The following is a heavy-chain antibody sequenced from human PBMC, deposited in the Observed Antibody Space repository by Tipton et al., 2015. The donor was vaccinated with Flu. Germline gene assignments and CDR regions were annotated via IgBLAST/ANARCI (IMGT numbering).Heavy chain of an antibody. CDR3: ARVRGSSSASYYYGMDV. J-gene: IGHJ6*02. V-gene: IGHV1-8*02. D-gene: IGHD6-13*01. Sequence: QLVQSGAEVKKPGASVRVSCKASGYTFTGYDIGWVRQAPGQGLEWMGWINPNSGARGYAQEFRGRVTVTSSTSISTAYMELSSLRYEDTAMYYCARVRGSSSASYYYGMDVWGQGTTVIVSS. CDR1: GYTFTGYD. CDR2: INPNSGAR.